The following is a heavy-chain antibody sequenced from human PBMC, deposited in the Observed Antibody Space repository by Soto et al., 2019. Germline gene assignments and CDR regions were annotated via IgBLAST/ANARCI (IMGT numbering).Heavy chain of an antibody. J-gene: IGHJ6*02. CDR3: ARQGFGELHGLVDV. D-gene: IGHD3-10*01. CDR2: MGYNGFT. CDR1: GGPMNNYY. Sequence: QVQLQESGPGLVKPSETLSLTCTISGGPMNNYYCSWFRQPRGQGLEWIGYMGYNGFTRYNPSLRSGVAISIDTAKNQISLNLSSVTAADTALYYCARQGFGELHGLVDVWGQGITVTVSS. V-gene: IGHV4-59*08.